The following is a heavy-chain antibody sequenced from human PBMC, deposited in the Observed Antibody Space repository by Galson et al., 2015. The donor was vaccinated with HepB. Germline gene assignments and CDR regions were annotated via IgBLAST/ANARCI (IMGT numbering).Heavy chain of an antibody. CDR2: IFYTGSA. D-gene: IGHD6-13*01. CDR1: GGSVSSGSYC. V-gene: IGHV4-61*01. Sequence: ETLSLTCTVSGGSVSSGSYCWSWIRQPPGKGLEWVGYIFYTGSANYNPSLKSRATMSVDTSKNQFSLKLSSVTAADTAVYYCARDLLLGYGTSGGLDYWGQGALVTVSS. CDR3: ARDLLLGYGTSGGLDY. J-gene: IGHJ4*02.